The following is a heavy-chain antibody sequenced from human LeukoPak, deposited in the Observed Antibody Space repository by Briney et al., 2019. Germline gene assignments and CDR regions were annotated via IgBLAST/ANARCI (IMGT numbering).Heavy chain of an antibody. CDR1: GFTFSTYA. CDR3: ASSTYGGNSPIDY. Sequence: GGSLRLSCAASGFTFSTYAMHWVRQAPGKGLEWVAVISYDGSNKYYADSVKGRFTISRDNSKNTLYLQMNSLRAEDTAVYYCASSTYGGNSPIDYWGQGTLVTVSS. J-gene: IGHJ4*02. CDR2: ISYDGSNK. D-gene: IGHD4-23*01. V-gene: IGHV3-30*04.